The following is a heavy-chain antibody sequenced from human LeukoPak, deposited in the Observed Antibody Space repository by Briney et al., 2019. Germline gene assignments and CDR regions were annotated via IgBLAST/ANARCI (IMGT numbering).Heavy chain of an antibody. D-gene: IGHD3-10*01. V-gene: IGHV3-7*01. CDR1: GFTFSSYW. CDR3: ARDLGITMVRGVIIPVSYFDY. J-gene: IGHJ4*02. CDR2: IKQDGSEK. Sequence: GGSLRLSCAASGFTFSSYWMSWVRQAPGKGLEWVANIKQDGSEKYYVDSVKGRFTISRDNAKNSLYLQMNSLRAEDTAVYYCARDLGITMVRGVIIPVSYFDYWGQGTLVTVPP.